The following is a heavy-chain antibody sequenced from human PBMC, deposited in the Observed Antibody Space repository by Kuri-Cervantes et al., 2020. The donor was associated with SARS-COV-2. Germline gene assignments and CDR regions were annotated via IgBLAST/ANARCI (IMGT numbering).Heavy chain of an antibody. D-gene: IGHD6-19*01. V-gene: IGHV1-69*04. CDR1: GGTFSSYA. CDR2: IIPILGTA. J-gene: IGHJ4*02. Sequence: SVKVCCKASGGTFSSYAISWVRQAPGQGLEWMGRIIPILGTANYAQKFQGRVTITADKSTSTAYMELSSLRSEDTAVYYCAPYGGERIAVAGWGQGTLVTVSS. CDR3: APYGGERIAVAG.